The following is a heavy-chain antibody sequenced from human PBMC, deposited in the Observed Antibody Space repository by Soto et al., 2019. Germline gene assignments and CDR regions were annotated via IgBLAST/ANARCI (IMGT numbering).Heavy chain of an antibody. CDR3: AKIPSRSLMEKKGSCYYYYYGMGV. CDR2: ISYDGGDK. V-gene: IGHV3-30*18. Sequence: AGSLRLSCAASGFTFSKYGMHWVRQAPGKGLEWVAVISYDGGDKYYAVSLKGRFTICRDNSKNTLYLQMNSLRAEDTAVYYCAKIPSRSLMEKKGSCYYYYYGMGVWGQGTTVTVSS. J-gene: IGHJ6*02. D-gene: IGHD2-15*01. CDR1: GFTFSKYG.